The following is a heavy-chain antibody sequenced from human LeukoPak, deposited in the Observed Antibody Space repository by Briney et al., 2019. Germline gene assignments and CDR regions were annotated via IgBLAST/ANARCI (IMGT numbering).Heavy chain of an antibody. V-gene: IGHV3-11*01. D-gene: IGHD3-10*01. CDR2: ISSSGSTI. CDR3: ARLPTLPMVRGAHDPYYYYMDV. CDR1: GFTFSDYY. Sequence: GGSLRLSCAASGFTFSDYYMSWIRQAPGKGLEWVSYISSSGSTIYYADSVKGRFTISRDNAKNSLYLQMNSLRGEDTAVYYCARLPTLPMVRGAHDPYYYYMDVWGKGTTVTISS. J-gene: IGHJ6*03.